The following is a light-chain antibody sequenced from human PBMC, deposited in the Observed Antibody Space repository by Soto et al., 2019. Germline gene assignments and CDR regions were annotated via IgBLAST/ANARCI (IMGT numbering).Light chain of an antibody. Sequence: QSVLTQPASVSGSPGQSITISCTGTSSDVGDYNYVSWYQQHPGKAPKVMIYDVSNRPSGVSNRFSGSKSGNTASLTISGLQAEDEADYYCSSYTRSSTLVFGTGTKVTIL. CDR2: DVS. CDR3: SSYTRSSTLV. V-gene: IGLV2-14*01. CDR1: SSDVGDYNY. J-gene: IGLJ1*01.